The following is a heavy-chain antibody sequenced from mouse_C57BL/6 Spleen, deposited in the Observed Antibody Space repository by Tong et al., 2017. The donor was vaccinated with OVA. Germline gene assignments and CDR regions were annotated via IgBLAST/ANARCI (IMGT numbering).Heavy chain of an antibody. CDR2: IYPGDGDT. Sequence: VQLQESGAELVKPGASVKISCKASGYAFSSYWMNWVKQRPGKGLEWIGRIYPGDGDTNYNGKFKGKATLTADKSSSTAYMQLSSLTSEDSAVCFCARDYGSSPVYYFDYWGQGTTLTVSS. CDR1: GYAFSSYW. D-gene: IGHD1-1*01. V-gene: IGHV1-82*01. J-gene: IGHJ2*01. CDR3: ARDYGSSPVYYFDY.